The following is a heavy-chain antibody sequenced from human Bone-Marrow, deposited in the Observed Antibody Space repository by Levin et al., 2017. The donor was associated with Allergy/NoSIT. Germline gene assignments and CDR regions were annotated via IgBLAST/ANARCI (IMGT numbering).Heavy chain of an antibody. Sequence: PGGSLRLSCAASGFTFDDYTMHWVRQAPGKGLEWVSLISWYGDSTDYADSVKGRFTISRDNSKNSLYLQMNSLTTEDTALYYCAKDMVAIDFDAFDIWGQGTMVTVSS. D-gene: IGHD2-15*01. CDR1: GFTFDDYT. J-gene: IGHJ3*02. V-gene: IGHV3-43*01. CDR3: AKDMVAIDFDAFDI. CDR2: ISWYGDST.